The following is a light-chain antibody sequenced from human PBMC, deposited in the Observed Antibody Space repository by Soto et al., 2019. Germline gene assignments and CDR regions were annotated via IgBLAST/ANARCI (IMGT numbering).Light chain of an antibody. Sequence: AIHMTQSPCSLSASVVDSVTISCRASQGIGNALGWDHQNPGKPPKVLIYGASNLLSRVPPRFSGSGSGTDVTLAISSLQPEDSATYYCLQDINYPWTFGQGTKVDIK. J-gene: IGKJ1*01. V-gene: IGKV1-6*01. CDR3: LQDINYPWT. CDR1: QGIGNA. CDR2: GAS.